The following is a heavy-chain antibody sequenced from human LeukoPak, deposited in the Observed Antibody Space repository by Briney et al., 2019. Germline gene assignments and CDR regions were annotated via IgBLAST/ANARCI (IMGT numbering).Heavy chain of an antibody. CDR1: GGSLSGYS. J-gene: IGHJ6*04. CDR3: ARDLIRVRPGLATDV. D-gene: IGHD3-22*01. V-gene: IGHV4-34*01. Sequence: PSETLSLTCAVYGGSLSGYSWTWIRQPPGKGLEWIGEIGHSGSTNYCTSLKSRLTISIDTSKNQFYLKLTSVTAADTAVYYCARDLIRVRPGLATDVWGRGTTVTVSS. CDR2: IGHSGST.